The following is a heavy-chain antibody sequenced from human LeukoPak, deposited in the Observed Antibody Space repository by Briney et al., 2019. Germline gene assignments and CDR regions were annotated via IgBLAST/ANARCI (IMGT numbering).Heavy chain of an antibody. J-gene: IGHJ3*02. CDR2: IYHSGST. CDR1: GGSISSGGYY. D-gene: IGHD2-2*03. CDR3: ARDLNGYCSSTSCPAFDI. V-gene: IGHV4-30-2*01. Sequence: PSQTLSLTCTVSGGSISSGGYYWSWIRQPPGKGLEWIGYIYHSGSTYYNPSLKSRVTISVDRSKNQFSLKLSSVTAADTAVYYCARDLNGYCSSTSCPAFDIWGQGTMVTVSS.